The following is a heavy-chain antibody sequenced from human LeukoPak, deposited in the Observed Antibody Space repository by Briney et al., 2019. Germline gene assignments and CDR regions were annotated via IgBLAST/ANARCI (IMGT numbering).Heavy chain of an antibody. J-gene: IGHJ4*02. D-gene: IGHD6-13*01. CDR2: IISIFGTA. V-gene: IGHV1-69*01. CDR1: GGTFSSYA. CDR3: ARGSGSSWYFYFDY. Sequence: SVKVSCKASGGTFSSYAISWVRQAPGQGLERMGGIISIFGTANYAQKFQGRVTITADESTSTAYMELSSLRSEDTALYYCARGSGSSWYFYFDYWGQGTLVTVSS.